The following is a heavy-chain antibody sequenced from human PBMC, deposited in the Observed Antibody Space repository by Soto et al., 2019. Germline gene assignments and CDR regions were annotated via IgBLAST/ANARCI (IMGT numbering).Heavy chain of an antibody. CDR3: ARVVQQLVPSYWFDP. J-gene: IGHJ5*02. Sequence: EVQLVESGGGLFQPGGSLRLSCAASGFTVSSNYMSWVRQAPGKGLEWVSVIYSGGSTYYADSVKGRFTISRDNSKNTLYLQMNSLRAEDTAVYYCARVVQQLVPSYWFDPWGQGTLVTVSS. CDR1: GFTVSSNY. V-gene: IGHV3-66*01. D-gene: IGHD6-13*01. CDR2: IYSGGST.